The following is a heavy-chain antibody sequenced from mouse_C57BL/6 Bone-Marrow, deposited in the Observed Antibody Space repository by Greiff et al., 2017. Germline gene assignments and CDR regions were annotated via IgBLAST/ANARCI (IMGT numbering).Heavy chain of an antibody. V-gene: IGHV1-76*01. CDR2: IYPGSGYT. Sequence: VQLQESGAELVRPGASVKLSCKASGYTFTDSYINWVKQRPGQGLEWIARIYPGSGYTYYNEKFKGKATLTAEKSSSTAYMQLSSLTSADSAVSFCAGWGWDGDYWDQGNALTV. D-gene: IGHD4-1*01. CDR3: AGWGWDGDY. CDR1: GYTFTDSY. J-gene: IGHJ2*01.